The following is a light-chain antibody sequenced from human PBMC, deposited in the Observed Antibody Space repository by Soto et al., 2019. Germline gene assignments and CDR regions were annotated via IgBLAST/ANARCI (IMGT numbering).Light chain of an antibody. CDR3: LQYGSSVLYT. V-gene: IGKV3-20*01. CDR2: GAS. J-gene: IGKJ2*01. Sequence: EIVLTQSPGTLSLSPGEGATLSCRASQMFSTTYLAWYQQKPGQAPRLLISGASSRATGIPDRFSGSGSGTDFTLTISRLEPEDFAVHDCLQYGSSVLYTFGQGTKLEMK. CDR1: QMFSTTY.